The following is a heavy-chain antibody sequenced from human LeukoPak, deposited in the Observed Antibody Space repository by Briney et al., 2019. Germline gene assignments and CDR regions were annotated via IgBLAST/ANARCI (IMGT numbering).Heavy chain of an antibody. D-gene: IGHD7-27*01. J-gene: IGHJ4*02. CDR2: VYVSGST. CDR3: AKEDYWGYYFDS. Sequence: SETLSLTCNVSGDSLSCRGSCFWSWIRQPAGKGLEWIGRVYVSGSTHYNPSLKSRVTISVDTSENQFSLKLNSVTAADTAVYFCAKEDYWGYYFDSWGQGTLVTVSS. V-gene: IGHV4-61*02. CDR1: GDSLSCRGSCF.